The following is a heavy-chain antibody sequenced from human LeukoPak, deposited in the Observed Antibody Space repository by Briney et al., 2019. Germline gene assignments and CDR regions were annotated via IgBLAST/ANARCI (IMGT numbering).Heavy chain of an antibody. CDR1: GFTFSHYS. CDR2: INEDGSVK. CDR3: AELGITMIGGV. D-gene: IGHD3-10*02. Sequence: PGGSLRLSCAASGFTFSHYSMNWVRQAPGKGLEWLTNINEDGSVKHYVDSVRGRFTISRDNAKNSLYLQMNSLRAEDTAVYYCAELGITMIGGVWGKGTTVTISS. V-gene: IGHV3-7*01. J-gene: IGHJ6*04.